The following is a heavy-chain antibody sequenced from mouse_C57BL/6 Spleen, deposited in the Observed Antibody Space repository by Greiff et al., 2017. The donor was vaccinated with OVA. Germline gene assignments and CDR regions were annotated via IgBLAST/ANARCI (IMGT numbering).Heavy chain of an antibody. CDR2: IWSGGST. CDR1: GFSLTSYG. V-gene: IGHV2-2*01. D-gene: IGHD4-1*01. Sequence: VMLVESGPGLVQPSQSLSITCTVSGFSLTSYGVHWVRQSPGKGLEWLGVIWSGGSTDYNAAFISRLSISKDNSKSQVFFKMNSLQADDTAIYYCARKEAGYYYAMDYWGQGTSVTVSS. J-gene: IGHJ4*01. CDR3: ARKEAGYYYAMDY.